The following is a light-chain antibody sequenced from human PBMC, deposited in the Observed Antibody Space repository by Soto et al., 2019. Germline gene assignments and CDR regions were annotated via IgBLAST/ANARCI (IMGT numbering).Light chain of an antibody. CDR1: QSVSSY. J-gene: IGKJ2*01. V-gene: IGKV3-11*01. CDR2: DAS. CDR3: RQRSNWLPYT. Sequence: EIVLTQSPATLSLSPGERATLSCMASQSVSSYLAWYQQKPDQAPRLLIYDASNSATGIPARFSGIGSGTVFALAISSLEPEDFAVYYCRQRSNWLPYTFRQRPKLEIK.